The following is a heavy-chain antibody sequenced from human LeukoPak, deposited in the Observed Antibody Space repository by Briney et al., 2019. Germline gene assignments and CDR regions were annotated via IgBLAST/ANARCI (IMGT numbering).Heavy chain of an antibody. CDR3: ARARGYCSGGSCFDGMDV. CDR1: GFTFSSYG. D-gene: IGHD2-15*01. CDR2: IWYDRSNK. Sequence: GSLRLSCAASGFTFSSYGMHWVRQAPGKGLEWVAVIWYDRSNKYYADSVKGRFTISRDNSKNTLYLQMNSLRAEDTAVYYCARARGYCSGGSCFDGMDVWGQGTTVTVSS. V-gene: IGHV3-33*01. J-gene: IGHJ6*02.